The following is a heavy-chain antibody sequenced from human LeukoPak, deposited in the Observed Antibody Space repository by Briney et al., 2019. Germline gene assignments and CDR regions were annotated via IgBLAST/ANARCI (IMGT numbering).Heavy chain of an antibody. CDR1: GYSFTSYW. Sequence: GESLKISCKGSGYSFTSYWIGWVRQMPGKGLQWMGIIYPGDSDTRYSPSFQGQVTISADKSISTAYLQWSSLEASDTAIYYCARGMTNNAYRYGFNWFDPWGQGTLVTVSS. J-gene: IGHJ5*02. CDR3: ARGMTNNAYRYGFNWFDP. D-gene: IGHD5-18*01. V-gene: IGHV5-51*01. CDR2: IYPGDSDT.